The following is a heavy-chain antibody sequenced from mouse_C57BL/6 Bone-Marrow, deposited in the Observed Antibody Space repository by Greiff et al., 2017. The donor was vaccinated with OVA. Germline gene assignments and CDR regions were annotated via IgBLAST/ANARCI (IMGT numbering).Heavy chain of an antibody. J-gene: IGHJ2*01. V-gene: IGHV1-50*01. CDR2: IDPSDSYT. CDR1: GYTFTSYW. CDR3: ARGSFITSRGYFDY. Sequence: QVQLQQPGAELVKPGASVKLSCKASGYTFTSYWMHWVKQRPGQGLEWIGEIDPSDSYTNYNQKFKGKATLTVDTSSSTASMQLRSLTSEDSAVYYCARGSFITSRGYFDYWGKGTTLTVSS. D-gene: IGHD1-1*01.